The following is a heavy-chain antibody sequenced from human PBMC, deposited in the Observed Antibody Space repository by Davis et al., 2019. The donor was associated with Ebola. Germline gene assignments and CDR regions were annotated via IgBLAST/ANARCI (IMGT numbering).Heavy chain of an antibody. J-gene: IGHJ4*02. CDR1: GGSVSSGSYY. Sequence: MPSETLSLTCTVSGGSVSSGSYYWSWIRQPPEKGLEWVGYIYYSGSTNCNPSLKSRVTISVDTSKNQFSLKLSSVTAADTAVYYCARGPSYYYDSSGYFDYWGQGTLVTVSS. CDR2: IYYSGST. D-gene: IGHD3-22*01. CDR3: ARGPSYYYDSSGYFDY. V-gene: IGHV4-61*01.